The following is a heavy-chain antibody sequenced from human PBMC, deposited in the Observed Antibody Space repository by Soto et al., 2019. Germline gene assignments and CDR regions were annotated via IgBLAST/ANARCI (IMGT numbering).Heavy chain of an antibody. V-gene: IGHV1-46*01. Sequence: ASVKVSCKASGYTFTTYYIHWVRQAPGQGLEWMGIINPSSGGTNYAQKFQGRVTMTRDTSTSTVYMELRSLRSDDTAVYYCARVLGRRITIFGVVIDAFDIWGQGTMVTVSS. CDR1: GYTFTTYY. J-gene: IGHJ3*02. D-gene: IGHD3-3*01. CDR2: INPSSGGT. CDR3: ARVLGRRITIFGVVIDAFDI.